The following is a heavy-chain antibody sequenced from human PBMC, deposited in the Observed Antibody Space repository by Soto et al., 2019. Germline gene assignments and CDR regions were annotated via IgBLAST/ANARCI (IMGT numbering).Heavy chain of an antibody. Sequence: GGSLRLSCAASGFTFSDYYMSWIRQAPGKGLEWVSYISSSGSTIYYADSVKGRFTISRDNAKNSLYLQMNSLRAEDTAVYYCARDSGYCSSTSCLRDAFDIWGQGTMVTVS. J-gene: IGHJ3*02. V-gene: IGHV3-11*01. D-gene: IGHD2-2*01. CDR2: ISSSGSTI. CDR3: ARDSGYCSSTSCLRDAFDI. CDR1: GFTFSDYY.